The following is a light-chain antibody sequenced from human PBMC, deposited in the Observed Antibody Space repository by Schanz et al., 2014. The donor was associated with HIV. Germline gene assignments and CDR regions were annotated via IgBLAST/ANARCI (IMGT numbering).Light chain of an antibody. J-gene: IGLJ1*01. CDR2: EVT. CDR1: SSDVRGYNL. Sequence: QSALTQPASVSGSPGQSITISCSGTSSDVRGYNLVSWYQQHPGKAPKLMIYEVTKRPSGVSNRFSGSKSDNTASLTISGLQAEDEADYYCCSYTTTSTYVFGAGTKLTVL. CDR3: CSYTTTSTYV. V-gene: IGLV2-14*02.